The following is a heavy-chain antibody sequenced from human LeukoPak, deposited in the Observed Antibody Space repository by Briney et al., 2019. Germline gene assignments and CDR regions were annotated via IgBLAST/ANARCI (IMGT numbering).Heavy chain of an antibody. D-gene: IGHD4-11*01. CDR2: IYFSGST. J-gene: IGHJ6*02. V-gene: IGHV4-59*01. Sequence: SETLSLTCTVSDDSIGNYYWSWIRQSPGKGLEWIGYIYFSGSTNYNPSLKRRVTMSVVTSKNQFSLRLTSVTAADTATYYCARVGGSNSYNYGMDVWGQGTTVIVSS. CDR3: ARVGGSNSYNYGMDV. CDR1: DDSIGNYY.